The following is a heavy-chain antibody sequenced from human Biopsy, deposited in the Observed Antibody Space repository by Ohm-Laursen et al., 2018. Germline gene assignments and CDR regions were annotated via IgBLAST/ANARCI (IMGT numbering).Heavy chain of an antibody. D-gene: IGHD3-3*01. Sequence: PPGTLSLTCGVSGGSIISYYWTWIRQPPGKGLEWIGHVYNGGITNYNPSLKSRVTISKDTSKNQSSLQVNSVTAADTAVYYCARTPRDSFWSGSYKRGLWFDPWGRGTLVIVSS. CDR3: ARTPRDSFWSGSYKRGLWFDP. CDR1: GGSIISYY. CDR2: VYNGGIT. V-gene: IGHV4-59*01. J-gene: IGHJ5*02.